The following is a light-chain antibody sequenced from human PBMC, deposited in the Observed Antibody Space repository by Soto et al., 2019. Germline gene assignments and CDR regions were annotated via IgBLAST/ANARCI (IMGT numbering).Light chain of an antibody. CDR1: QTIRSTY. J-gene: IGKJ1*01. Sequence: ETVLTQSPGTLSLSPGERATLSCRASQTIRSTYLAWYRQTPGQAPRLLIYGASNRATVIADRFSGSGSGTDFNLIISRLEPEDFALYYCQQYGSSPWTFGQGTKVEIK. CDR2: GAS. CDR3: QQYGSSPWT. V-gene: IGKV3-20*01.